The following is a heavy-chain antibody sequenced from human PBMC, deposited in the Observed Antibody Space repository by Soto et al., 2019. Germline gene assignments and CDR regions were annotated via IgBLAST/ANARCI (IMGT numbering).Heavy chain of an antibody. CDR1: GFTFSSYA. V-gene: IGHV3-23*01. CDR3: AKDMSGWYRARYYYYYGMDV. Sequence: GGSLRLSCAASGFTFSSYAMSWVRQAPGKGLEWVSAISGSGGSTYYADSVKGRFTISRDNSKNTLYLQMNSLRAEDTAVYYCAKDMSGWYRARYYYYYGMDVWGQGTTVTVSS. J-gene: IGHJ6*02. CDR2: ISGSGGST. D-gene: IGHD6-19*01.